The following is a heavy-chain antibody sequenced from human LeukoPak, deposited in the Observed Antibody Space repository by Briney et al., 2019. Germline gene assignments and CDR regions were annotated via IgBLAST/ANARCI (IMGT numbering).Heavy chain of an antibody. CDR2: INPNSGGT. CDR1: GYTFTGYY. V-gene: IGHV1-2*04. CDR3: ARDIGYCSGGSCYSGQNKNWFDP. D-gene: IGHD2-15*01. J-gene: IGHJ5*02. Sequence: GASVKVSCKASGYTFTGYYMHWVRQAPGQGLEWMGWINPNSGGTNYAQKSQGWVTMTRDTSISTAYMELSRLRSDDTAVYYCARDIGYCSGGSCYSGQNKNWFDPWGQGTLVTVSS.